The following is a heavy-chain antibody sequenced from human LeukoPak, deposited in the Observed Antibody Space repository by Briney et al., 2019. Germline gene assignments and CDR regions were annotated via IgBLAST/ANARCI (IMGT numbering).Heavy chain of an antibody. V-gene: IGHV1-69*05. CDR1: GGTFSSYA. CDR3: ARGPFLVYYYYMDV. D-gene: IGHD2/OR15-2a*01. J-gene: IGHJ6*03. Sequence: VASVKVSCKASGGTFSSYAISWVRQAPGQGLEWMGGIIPIFGTANYAQKFQGRVTITTDESTSTAYMELSSMRSEDTAVYYCARGPFLVYYYYMDVWGKGTTVTVSS. CDR2: IIPIFGTA.